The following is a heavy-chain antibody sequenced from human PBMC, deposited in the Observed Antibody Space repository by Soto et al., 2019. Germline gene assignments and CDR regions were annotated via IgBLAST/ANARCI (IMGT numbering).Heavy chain of an antibody. CDR3: AKRNYYAYDAFDI. J-gene: IGHJ3*02. D-gene: IGHD3-10*01. CDR2: ISGSDGST. V-gene: IGHV3-23*01. Sequence: PGGSLRLSCAASGFTFSSYAMSWVRQAPGKGLEWVSAISGSDGSTYYADSVKGRFTISRDNSKNTLYMQMNSLRAEDTAVYYCAKRNYYAYDAFDIWSQGTMVTVSS. CDR1: GFTFSSYA.